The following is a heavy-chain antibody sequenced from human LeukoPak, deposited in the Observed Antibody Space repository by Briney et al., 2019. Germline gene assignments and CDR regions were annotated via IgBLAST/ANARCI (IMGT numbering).Heavy chain of an antibody. CDR3: TRIPADQTFFDF. J-gene: IGHJ4*02. CDR1: GFTLNKYW. CDR2: INIDGSSI. D-gene: IGHD2-2*01. Sequence: GGSLRLSCAASGFTLNKYWMHWVRQAPGEGLVWVSRINIDGSSISYADSVRGRFTISRDNAKNTLYLQMNNLRAEDTAVYYCTRIPADQTFFDFWGQGTLVTVSS. V-gene: IGHV3-74*01.